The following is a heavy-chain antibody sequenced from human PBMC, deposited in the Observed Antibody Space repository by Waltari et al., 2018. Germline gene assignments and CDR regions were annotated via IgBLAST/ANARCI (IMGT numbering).Heavy chain of an antibody. V-gene: IGHV3-21*02. Sequence: EVQLVGSGGGLVKPGGSLRLSCAASGFTFSSYTMNWVRQAPGKGVVLVLSMRSVSSYIYYADAVKGRFISARDNAKNSLYLQMNSLRAEDTAVYYCAREWGVMVGTAAFYFDYWGQGTLVTVSS. J-gene: IGHJ4*02. CDR2: MRSVSSYI. CDR3: AREWGVMVGTAAFYFDY. D-gene: IGHD2-8*01. CDR1: GFTFSSYT.